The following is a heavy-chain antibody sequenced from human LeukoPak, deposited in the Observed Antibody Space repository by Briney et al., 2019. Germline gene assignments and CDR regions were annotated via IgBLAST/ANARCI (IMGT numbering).Heavy chain of an antibody. D-gene: IGHD6-6*01. Sequence: PSQTLSLTCTVSGCTISSGGYYWTCLRQHPGKGLEWIGYIYYSGSTNYNPSLKSRVTISVDTSKTQFSLKLSSVTAADTAVYYCARHGEYSSSSKGIDCWGQGTLVTVSS. CDR2: IYYSGST. J-gene: IGHJ4*02. CDR3: ARHGEYSSSSKGIDC. CDR1: GCTISSGGYY. V-gene: IGHV4-31*03.